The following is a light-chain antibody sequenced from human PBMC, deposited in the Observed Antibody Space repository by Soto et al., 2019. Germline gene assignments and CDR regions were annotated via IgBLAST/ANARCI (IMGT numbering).Light chain of an antibody. V-gene: IGKV3-20*01. CDR3: QHYLNYPIT. Sequence: EILLTQSPCTLSLSPGERATLSCGASQSVSSNYLAWYQQKPGTAPKVLISGASDLHGGVPSRFRGSGSRTDFTLTITHLQSEDFATYYCQHYLNYPITFGQGTRLEIK. CDR2: GAS. CDR1: QSVSSNY. J-gene: IGKJ5*01.